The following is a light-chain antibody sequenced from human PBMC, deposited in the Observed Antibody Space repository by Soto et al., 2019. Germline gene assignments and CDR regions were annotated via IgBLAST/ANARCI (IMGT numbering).Light chain of an antibody. Sequence: EVVMTQSPATLSVSPGERATLSCRASQSVSNNLAWYQQKPGQAPRLLVYGSSSRATDIPARFSGSGSGTDFTLTISSLQSEDFAVYYCLQYHNWPPITFGQGTRLEIK. V-gene: IGKV3-15*01. CDR1: QSVSNN. CDR3: LQYHNWPPIT. J-gene: IGKJ5*01. CDR2: GSS.